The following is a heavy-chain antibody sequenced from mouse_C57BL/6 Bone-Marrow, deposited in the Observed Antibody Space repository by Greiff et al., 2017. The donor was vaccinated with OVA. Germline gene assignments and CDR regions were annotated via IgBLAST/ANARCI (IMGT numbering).Heavy chain of an antibody. CDR1: GFTFSDYG. V-gene: IGHV5-17*01. J-gene: IGHJ3*01. Sequence: EVKLQESGGGLVKPGGSLKLSCAASGFTFSDYGMHWVRQAPEKGLEWVAYISSGSSTIYYADTVKGRFTISRDNAKNTLFLQMTSLRSEDTAMYYCARLGYDYDVTWFAYWGQGTLVTVSA. CDR2: ISSGSSTI. CDR3: ARLGYDYDVTWFAY. D-gene: IGHD2-4*01.